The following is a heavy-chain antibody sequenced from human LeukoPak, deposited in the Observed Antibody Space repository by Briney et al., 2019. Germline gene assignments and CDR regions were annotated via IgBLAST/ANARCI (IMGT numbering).Heavy chain of an antibody. Sequence: GGSLRLSCAASGXAVNNTYMTWVRQAPGKGLEWVSGISGSGGSTYYADSAEGRFTISRDNSKNTLYLHMNSLRTEDTAVYYCAKGYYYGSGTKKALDYWGQGSLVTVSS. CDR2: ISGSGGST. V-gene: IGHV3-23*01. CDR1: GXAVNNTY. CDR3: AKGYYYGSGTKKALDY. D-gene: IGHD3-10*01. J-gene: IGHJ4*02.